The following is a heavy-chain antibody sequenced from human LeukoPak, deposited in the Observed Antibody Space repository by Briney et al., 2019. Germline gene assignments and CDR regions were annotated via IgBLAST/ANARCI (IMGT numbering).Heavy chain of an antibody. CDR3: ARVDHYDFWVFP. CDR2: IYPTGST. Sequence: SETLSLTCTVSGYSISSGYYWGWIRQPPGKGLEWIGNIYPTGSTYYNPSLKSRVTISVDTSKNQFSLKLSSVTAADTAVYYCARVDHYDFWVFPWGQGTLVTVSS. CDR1: GYSISSGYY. J-gene: IGHJ5*02. V-gene: IGHV4-38-2*02. D-gene: IGHD3-3*01.